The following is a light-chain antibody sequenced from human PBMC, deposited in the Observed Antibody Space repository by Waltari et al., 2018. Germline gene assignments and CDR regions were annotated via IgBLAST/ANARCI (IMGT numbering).Light chain of an antibody. Sequence: AIRITQSPSSLSASTGDRVTITCRASQGISSYLAWYQHKPGKAPKLLIYAASTLQSGVPSRFSGSGSGTDFTLTISCLQSEDFATYYCQQYYSYPPGTFGQGTKLEIK. CDR3: QQYYSYPPGT. CDR1: QGISSY. J-gene: IGKJ2*02. V-gene: IGKV1-8*01. CDR2: AAS.